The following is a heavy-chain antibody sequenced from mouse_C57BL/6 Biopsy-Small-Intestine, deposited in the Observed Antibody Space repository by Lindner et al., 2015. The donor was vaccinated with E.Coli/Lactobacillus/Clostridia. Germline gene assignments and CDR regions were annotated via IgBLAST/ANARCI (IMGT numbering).Heavy chain of an antibody. CDR2: INPSSGYT. CDR3: ARSIYSKGFAY. J-gene: IGHJ3*01. Sequence: VQLQESGAELAKPGASVKMSCKASGYTFTSYWMHWVKQRPGQGLEWIGYINPSSGYTEYNQKFKDKATLTADKSSSTAYMQLSSLTSEDSAVYYCARSIYSKGFAYWGQGTLVTVSA. V-gene: IGHV1-7*01. CDR1: GYTFTSYW. D-gene: IGHD2-5*01.